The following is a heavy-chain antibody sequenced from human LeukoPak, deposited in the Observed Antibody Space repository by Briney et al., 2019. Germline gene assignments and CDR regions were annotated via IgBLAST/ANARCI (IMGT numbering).Heavy chain of an antibody. CDR2: IYHSGST. J-gene: IGHJ5*02. Sequence: PSETLSLTCAVSGGSISSGGYSWSWIRQPPGKGLEWIGYIYHSGSTYYNPSLKSRVTISVDRSKNQFSLKLSFVTAADTAVYYCARALIRVRGVGGFDPWGQGTLVTVSS. CDR1: GGSISSGGYS. CDR3: ARALIRVRGVGGFDP. D-gene: IGHD3-10*01. V-gene: IGHV4-30-2*01.